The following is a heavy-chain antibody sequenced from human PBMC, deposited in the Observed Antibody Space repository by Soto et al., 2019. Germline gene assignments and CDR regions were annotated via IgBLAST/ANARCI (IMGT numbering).Heavy chain of an antibody. CDR3: ARDRFGEFPSFDY. D-gene: IGHD3-10*01. V-gene: IGHV4-4*02. CDR1: GGSISSSNW. J-gene: IGHJ4*02. Sequence: SETLSLTCAVSGGSISSSNWWSWIRQPPGKGLEWIGEINHSGSTNYNPSLKSRVTISVDTSKNQFSLKLSSVTAADTAVYYCARDRFGEFPSFDYWGQGTLVTVSS. CDR2: INHSGST.